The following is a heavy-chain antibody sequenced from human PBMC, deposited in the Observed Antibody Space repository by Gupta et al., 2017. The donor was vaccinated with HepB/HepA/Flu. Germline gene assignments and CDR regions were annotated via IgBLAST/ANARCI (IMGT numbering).Heavy chain of an antibody. D-gene: IGHD2-2*01. CDR3: ARILGYCSSTSCYRAQYNYYYYYMDV. CDR1: GGSFSGYY. Sequence: QVQLQQWGAGLLKPSETLSLTCAVYGGSFSGYYWSWIRQPPGKGVEWIGEINHSGSTNYNPSLKSRVTISVDTSKNQFSLKLSSVTAADTAVYYCARILGYCSSTSCYRAQYNYYYYYMDVWGKGTTVTVSS. V-gene: IGHV4-34*01. CDR2: INHSGST. J-gene: IGHJ6*03.